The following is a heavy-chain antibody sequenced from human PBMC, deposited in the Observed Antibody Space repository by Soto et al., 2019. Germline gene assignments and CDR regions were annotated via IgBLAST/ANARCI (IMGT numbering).Heavy chain of an antibody. CDR1: GGSISSGGYY. V-gene: IGHV4-31*03. Sequence: QVQLQESGPGLVKPSQTLSLTCTVSGGSISSGGYYWSWIRQHPGKGLEWIGYIYYSGSTYYNPSLKRRVTISVDTSKNQFSLKLSSVTAADTAVYYCARAPGDYGGNSGVYFDYWGQGTLVTVSS. CDR3: ARAPGDYGGNSGVYFDY. J-gene: IGHJ4*02. D-gene: IGHD4-17*01. CDR2: IYYSGST.